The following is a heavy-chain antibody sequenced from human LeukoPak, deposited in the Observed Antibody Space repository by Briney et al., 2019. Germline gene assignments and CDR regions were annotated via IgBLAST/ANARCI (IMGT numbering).Heavy chain of an antibody. Sequence: SETLSLTCTVSGGSISSGSYYWSWIRQPAGKGLEWIGRIYTSGSTNYNPSLKSRVTISVDTSKNQFSLKLSSMTAADTAVYYCARVSSSDSSRIFDYWGQGTLVTVSS. CDR2: IYTSGST. CDR1: GGSISSGSYY. J-gene: IGHJ4*02. CDR3: ARVSSSDSSRIFDY. V-gene: IGHV4-61*02. D-gene: IGHD6-13*01.